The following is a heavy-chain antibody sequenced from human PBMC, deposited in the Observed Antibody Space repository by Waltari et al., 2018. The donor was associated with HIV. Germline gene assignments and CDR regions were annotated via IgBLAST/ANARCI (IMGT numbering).Heavy chain of an antibody. J-gene: IGHJ4*02. V-gene: IGHV4-4*02. D-gene: IGHD2-21*01. CDR2: IYQSGST. CDR1: GGSITSGHG. Sequence: QVQLQESGPGLVNPSGTLSLSCTVSGGSITSGHGWSWVRQPPGKGLEWIGEIYQSGSTNYSPSLKSRVSISVDKSKSQFSLQLNSATAADTAAYYCARGSGDYFDQWGQGTLVTVSS. CDR3: ARGSGDYFDQ.